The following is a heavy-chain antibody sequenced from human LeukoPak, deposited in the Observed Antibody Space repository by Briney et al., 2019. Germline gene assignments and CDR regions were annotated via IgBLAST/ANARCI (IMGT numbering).Heavy chain of an antibody. V-gene: IGHV1-18*01. CDR2: ISAYNGNT. J-gene: IGHJ3*02. CDR1: GYTFTSYG. CDR3: ARVCEVPAAIGPAYDAFDI. D-gene: IGHD2-2*01. Sequence: GASVKVSCKASGYTFTSYGISWVRQAPGQGLEWMGWISAYNGNTNYAQKLQGRVTMTTDTSTSTAYMELRSLRSDDTAVYYCARVCEVPAAIGPAYDAFDIWGQGTMVTVSS.